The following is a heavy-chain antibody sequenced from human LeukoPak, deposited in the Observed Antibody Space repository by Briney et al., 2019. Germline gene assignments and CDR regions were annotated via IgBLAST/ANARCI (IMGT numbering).Heavy chain of an antibody. CDR3: ARGSGNYYNVGWYFDL. CDR2: ISYDGSNK. V-gene: IGHV3-30*03. D-gene: IGHD3-10*01. J-gene: IGHJ2*01. CDR1: GFSISPYG. Sequence: GGSLRLSCAASGFSISPYGMYWVRQAPGKGLEWVAVISYDGSNKYYADSVKGRFTISRDNSKNTVYLQMNSLRPEDTAVYYCARGSGNYYNVGWYFDLCGRGTLVTVSS.